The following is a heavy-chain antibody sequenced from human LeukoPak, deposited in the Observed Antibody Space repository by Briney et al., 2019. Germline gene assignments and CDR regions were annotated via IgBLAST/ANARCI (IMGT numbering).Heavy chain of an antibody. CDR1: GGSISSINYY. Sequence: PSETLSLTCTVSGGSISSINYYWSWIRQHPGKGLEWIAYIYYSGSTSYNPSLKSRVTISVDTTKNQFSLKLSSVTAADTAVYYCARSGNYGGAYWGPGTLVTVSS. D-gene: IGHD4-17*01. V-gene: IGHV4-31*03. CDR3: ARSGNYGGAY. CDR2: IYYSGST. J-gene: IGHJ4*02.